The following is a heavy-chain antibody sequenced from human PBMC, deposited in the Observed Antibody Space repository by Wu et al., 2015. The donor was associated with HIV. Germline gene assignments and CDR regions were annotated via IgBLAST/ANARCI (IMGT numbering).Heavy chain of an antibody. CDR3: ARGGNGDYISH. Sequence: QVQLVQSGAEVKKPGASVKVSCQASGYTSTDYYIHWLRQAPGQGLEWMGWINPNSGGTNYAQKFHGRVTLTRDTSIGTAYMELSRLTSDDTAVYYCARGGNGDYISHWGQGTLVTVSS. CDR1: GYTSTDYY. V-gene: IGHV1-2*02. CDR2: INPNSGGT. J-gene: IGHJ4*02. D-gene: IGHD4-17*01.